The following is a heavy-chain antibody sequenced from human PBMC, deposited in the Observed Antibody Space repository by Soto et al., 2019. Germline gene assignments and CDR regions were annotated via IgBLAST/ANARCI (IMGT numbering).Heavy chain of an antibody. J-gene: IGHJ6*02. CDR1: GFTFSSYS. CDR3: ARDYYGSGSYYGMDV. Sequence: EVQLVESGGGLVQPGGSLRLSCAASGFTFSSYSMNWVRQAPGKGLEWVSYISSSSSTIYYADSVKGRFTISRDNAKNSLYLQMNSLRDEDTAVYYCARDYYGSGSYYGMDVWGRGTTVTVSS. V-gene: IGHV3-48*02. CDR2: ISSSSSTI. D-gene: IGHD3-10*01.